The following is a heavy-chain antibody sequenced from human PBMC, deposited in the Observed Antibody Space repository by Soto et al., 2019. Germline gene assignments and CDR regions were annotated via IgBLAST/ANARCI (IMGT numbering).Heavy chain of an antibody. Sequence: EVQMLESGGDLVQPGGSLRLSCAASGFTFSNYAMSWVRQAPGKGLEWVSAIGHSGDDTNYADSVKGRFTISRDNSKNTLYLQMNSLRAEDTAVYYCAKDWPGTRTRGLDCWGQGTLVTVSS. CDR2: IGHSGDDT. CDR1: GFTFSNYA. D-gene: IGHD1-1*01. CDR3: AKDWPGTRTRGLDC. V-gene: IGHV3-23*01. J-gene: IGHJ4*02.